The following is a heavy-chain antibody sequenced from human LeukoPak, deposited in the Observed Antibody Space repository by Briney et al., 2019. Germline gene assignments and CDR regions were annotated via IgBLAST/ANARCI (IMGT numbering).Heavy chain of an antibody. V-gene: IGHV3-21*01. D-gene: IGHD3-9*01. CDR2: ISSSSSYI. CDR1: GFTFSSYS. Sequence: GGSLRLSCAASGFTFSSYSMNWVRQAPGKGLEWVSSISSSSSYIYYADSVKGRFTISRDNAKNSLYLQMNSLRAEDTAVYYCARGVRRYYDILTGRYGMDVWGQGTTVTVSS. J-gene: IGHJ6*02. CDR3: ARGVRRYYDILTGRYGMDV.